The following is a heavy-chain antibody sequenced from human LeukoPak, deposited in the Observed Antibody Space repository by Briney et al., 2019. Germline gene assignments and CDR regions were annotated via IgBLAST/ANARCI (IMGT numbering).Heavy chain of an antibody. CDR2: ISSSSSYI. CDR1: GFTLSSYR. D-gene: IGHD2-2*01. V-gene: IGHV3-21*01. CDR3: ARGILPIVVVPAATFEP. J-gene: IGHJ5*02. Sequence: GGSLRLSCGASGFTLSSYRMKGGRQAPVEGLEWVSSISSSSSYIYYADSVEGRFTISRDNAKNSLYLQMNSLRAEDTAVYYCARGILPIVVVPAATFEPWGQGTLVTVSS.